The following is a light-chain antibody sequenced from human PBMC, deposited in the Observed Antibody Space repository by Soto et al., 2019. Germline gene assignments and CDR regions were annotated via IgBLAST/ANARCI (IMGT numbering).Light chain of an antibody. CDR1: QTIYRS. J-gene: IGKJ1*01. CDR2: GAS. CDR3: QQYNNWPRT. V-gene: IGKV3-15*01. Sequence: EVIMTQSPATLSVSPGERVTLSCRATQTIYRSLAWYQQKPGQAPRLLIYGASTRATGIADRFSGSGSGTEFTLTISSLQSEDFAVYHCQQYNNWPRTFGQGTRVEIK.